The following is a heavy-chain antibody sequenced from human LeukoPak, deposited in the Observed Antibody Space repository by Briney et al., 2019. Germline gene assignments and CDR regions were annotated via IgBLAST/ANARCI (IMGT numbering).Heavy chain of an antibody. CDR2: ISGSGGRT. Sequence: GGSLRLSCAASGFTFSIYDMSWVRQAPGKGLEWVSVISGSGGRTNHADAVKGRFTTSRDNSKNTLYLQMNSLRAEDTAVYYCAILTPAGSFDNWGQGTLVTVSS. V-gene: IGHV3-23*01. D-gene: IGHD2-15*01. J-gene: IGHJ4*02. CDR1: GFTFSIYD. CDR3: AILTPAGSFDN.